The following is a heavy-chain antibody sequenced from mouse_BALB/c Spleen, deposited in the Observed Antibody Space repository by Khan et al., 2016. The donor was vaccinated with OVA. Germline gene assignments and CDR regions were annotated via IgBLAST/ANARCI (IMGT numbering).Heavy chain of an antibody. J-gene: IGHJ3*01. CDR1: GYSLTSNYA. D-gene: IGHD2-13*01. Sequence: EVQLQESGPGLVKPSQSLSLTCTVTGYSLTSNYAWNWIRQFPGNKLEWMGYINYSGSTSYTPSLKSRFSITRDTSKNQFFLQLNSVTTEDTATYCCARGRDYWGQGTPVTVSA. CDR2: INYSGST. V-gene: IGHV3-2*02. CDR3: ARGRDY.